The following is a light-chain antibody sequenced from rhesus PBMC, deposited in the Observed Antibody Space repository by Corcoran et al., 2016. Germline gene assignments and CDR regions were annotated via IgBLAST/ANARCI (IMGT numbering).Light chain of an antibody. CDR1: LGISSW. V-gene: IGKV1-21*01. J-gene: IGKJ4*01. CDR2: KEY. Sequence: DIQMTQSPSSLSVSVGDKVTITCRASLGISSWLAWYQQKPGKAPKLRNYKEYILKSGVQSRFSGSGSGTAFTLSSRSLQHEDFATDYCLQYNSSPLTFGGGTKVELK. CDR3: LQYNSSPLT.